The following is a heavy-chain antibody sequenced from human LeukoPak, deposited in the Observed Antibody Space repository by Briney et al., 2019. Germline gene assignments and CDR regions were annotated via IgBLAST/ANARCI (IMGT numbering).Heavy chain of an antibody. V-gene: IGHV3-23*01. CDR1: GFTFSSYA. D-gene: IGHD3-10*01. J-gene: IGHJ4*02. CDR3: AKSTMVRGVILAKTYYFDY. CDR2: ISGSGGST. Sequence: GRSLRLSCAASGFTFSSYAMSWVRQAPGKGLEWVSAISGSGGSTYYADSVKGRFTISRDNSKNTLYLQMNSLRAEDTAVYYCAKSTMVRGVILAKTYYFDYWGQGTLVTVSS.